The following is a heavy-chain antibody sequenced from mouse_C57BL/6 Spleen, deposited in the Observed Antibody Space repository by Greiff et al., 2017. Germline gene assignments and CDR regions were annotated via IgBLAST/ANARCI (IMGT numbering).Heavy chain of an antibody. CDR3: ARDALTGTGAMDY. Sequence: EVNLVESGGGLVQSGRSLRLSCATSGFTFSDFYMEWVRQAPGKGLEWIAASRNKANDYTTEYSASVKGRFIVSRDTSQSILYLQMNALRAEDTAIYYCARDALTGTGAMDYWGQGTSVTVSS. V-gene: IGHV7-1*01. CDR1: GFTFSDFY. J-gene: IGHJ4*01. D-gene: IGHD4-1*01. CDR2: SRNKANDYTT.